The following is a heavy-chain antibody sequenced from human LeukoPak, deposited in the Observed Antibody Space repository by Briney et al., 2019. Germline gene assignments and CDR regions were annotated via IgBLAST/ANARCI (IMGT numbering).Heavy chain of an antibody. Sequence: GGSLRLSCEASGFTFSSYWMSWVRQAPGKGLEWVANIKQDGSEKYYVDSVKGRFTISRDNAKNSLYLQMNSLRAEDTAVYYCARITMVRGVIMDYWGQGTLVTVSS. CDR2: IKQDGSEK. CDR3: ARITMVRGVIMDY. J-gene: IGHJ4*02. V-gene: IGHV3-7*03. CDR1: GFTFSSYW. D-gene: IGHD3-10*01.